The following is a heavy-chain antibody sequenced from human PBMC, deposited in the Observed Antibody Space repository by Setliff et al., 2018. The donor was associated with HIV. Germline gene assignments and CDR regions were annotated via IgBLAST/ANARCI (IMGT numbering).Heavy chain of an antibody. D-gene: IGHD3-22*01. Sequence: SVKVSCKASGGTFSYYTFTWVRQAPGQGLEWLGRIVPLLGVPDYAQKFQGRVTFTADRSTSTAYMELSSLRSEDTAVYYCARGMDYYDTSGYYQYYFDYWGQGTLVTVSS. J-gene: IGHJ4*02. CDR1: GGTFSYYT. V-gene: IGHV1-69*02. CDR2: IVPLLGVP. CDR3: ARGMDYYDTSGYYQYYFDY.